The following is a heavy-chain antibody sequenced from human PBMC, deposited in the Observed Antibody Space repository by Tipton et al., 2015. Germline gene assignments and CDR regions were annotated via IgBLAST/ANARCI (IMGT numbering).Heavy chain of an antibody. Sequence: GSLRLSCAASGFTVSSNYMSWVRQAPGKGLEWVSVIYSGGSTYYADSEKGRFTISRYNSKNTLYLQMNSLRAEDAAVYYCASRPWDYGGNSAAYYYGMDVWGQGTTVTVSS. CDR1: GFTVSSNY. CDR2: IYSGGST. D-gene: IGHD4-23*01. J-gene: IGHJ6*02. CDR3: ASRPWDYGGNSAAYYYGMDV. V-gene: IGHV3-53*01.